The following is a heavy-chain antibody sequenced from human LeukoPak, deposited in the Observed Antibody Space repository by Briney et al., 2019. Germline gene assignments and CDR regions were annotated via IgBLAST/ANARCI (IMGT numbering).Heavy chain of an antibody. D-gene: IGHD2-15*01. CDR2: ITSSSTYR. Sequence: GGSLRLSCAASGFTFSSYAMYWVRQAPGKGLEWISSITSSSTYRYYADSVRGRFTISRDNAKNSLFLQMDSLTAEDTAVYYCVAPSCGGGACYAFDFWGQGILVTVSS. V-gene: IGHV3-21*01. J-gene: IGHJ4*02. CDR3: VAPSCGGGACYAFDF. CDR1: GFTFSSYA.